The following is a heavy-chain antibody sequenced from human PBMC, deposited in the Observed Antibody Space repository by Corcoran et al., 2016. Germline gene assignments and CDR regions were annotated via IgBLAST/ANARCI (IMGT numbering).Heavy chain of an antibody. J-gene: IGHJ4*02. CDR3: AREGSGYLVALDY. Sequence: QLQLQESGPGLVKPSETLSLTCTVSGGSISSSSYYWGWIRQPPGKGLEWIGSIYYSGSTYYNPSLKSRVTISVDTSKNQFSLKLSSVTAADTAVYYCAREGSGYLVALDYWGQGTLVTVSS. D-gene: IGHD5-12*01. V-gene: IGHV4-39*07. CDR1: GGSISSSSYY. CDR2: IYYSGST.